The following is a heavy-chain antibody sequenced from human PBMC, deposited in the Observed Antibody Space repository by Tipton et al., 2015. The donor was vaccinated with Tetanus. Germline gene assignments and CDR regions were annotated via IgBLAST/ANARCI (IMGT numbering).Heavy chain of an antibody. CDR3: ARRLIQSWFVP. V-gene: IGHV4-31*03. CDR2: IYYPGNT. CDR1: GGSIRSGGYY. J-gene: IGHJ5*02. D-gene: IGHD2-8*01. Sequence: TLSFTCTVSGGSIRSGGYYWTWIRQHPERGLEWIGYIYYPGNTYYNPSLKSRVNISVDSSKNQFSLKLTSLTAADTAVYYCARRLIQSWFVPWGHGTLVTLSS.